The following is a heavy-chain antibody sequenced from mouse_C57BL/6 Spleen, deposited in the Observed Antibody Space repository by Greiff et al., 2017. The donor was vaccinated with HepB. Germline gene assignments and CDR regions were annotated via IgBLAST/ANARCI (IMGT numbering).Heavy chain of an antibody. J-gene: IGHJ2*01. V-gene: IGHV1-82*01. D-gene: IGHD2-4*01. CDR2: IYPGDGDT. CDR3: ARREYDYDGYYFDY. CDR1: GYAFSSSW. Sequence: QVQLQQSGPELVKPGASVKISCKASGYAFSSSWMNWVKQRPGKGLEWIGRIYPGDGDTNYNGKFKGKATLTADKSSSTAYMQLSSLTSEDSAVYFCARREYDYDGYYFDYWGQGTTLTVSS.